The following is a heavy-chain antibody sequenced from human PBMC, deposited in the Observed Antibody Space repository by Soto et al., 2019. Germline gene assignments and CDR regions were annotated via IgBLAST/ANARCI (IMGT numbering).Heavy chain of an antibody. V-gene: IGHV3-48*02. CDR1: GFKFSIYS. J-gene: IGHJ4*02. CDR2: ITSDTLTI. CDR3: ARSVEGHFDY. Sequence: EVQLVESGGGLVRPGESLRLSCAASGFKFSIYSMNWIRQAPGKGLERVSYITSDTLTIRYADSVRGRFIISRDNAGNSVFLQMDGLRDEDTATYYCARSVEGHFDYWGQGALVTVSS. D-gene: IGHD6-19*01.